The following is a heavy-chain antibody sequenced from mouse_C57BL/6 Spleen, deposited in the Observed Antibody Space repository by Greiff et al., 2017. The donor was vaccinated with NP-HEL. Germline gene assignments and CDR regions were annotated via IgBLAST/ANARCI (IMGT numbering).Heavy chain of an antibody. CDR3: AVYYDAFYAMDY. V-gene: IGHV1-64*01. CDR2: IHPNSGST. D-gene: IGHD2-4*01. Sequence: VQLQESGAELVKPGASVKLSCEASGYTFTSYWMHWVKQRPGQGLEWIGMIHPNSGSTNYNEKFKSKATLTVDKSSSTAYMQLSSLTSEDSAVYYCAVYYDAFYAMDYWGQGTSVTVSS. J-gene: IGHJ4*01. CDR1: GYTFTSYW.